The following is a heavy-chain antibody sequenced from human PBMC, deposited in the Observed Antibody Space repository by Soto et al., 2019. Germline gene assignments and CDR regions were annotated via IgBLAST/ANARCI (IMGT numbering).Heavy chain of an antibody. D-gene: IGHD6-13*01. CDR2: INAGNGNT. CDR1: GYTFTSYA. V-gene: IGHV1-3*01. J-gene: IGHJ6*02. Sequence: ASVKVSCKASGYTFTSYAMHWVRQAPGQRLEWMGWINAGNGNTKYSRKFQGRVTITRDTSASTAYMELSSLRSEDTAVYYCARDSYSHYYYYGMDVWGQGTTVTVSS. CDR3: ARDSYSHYYYYGMDV.